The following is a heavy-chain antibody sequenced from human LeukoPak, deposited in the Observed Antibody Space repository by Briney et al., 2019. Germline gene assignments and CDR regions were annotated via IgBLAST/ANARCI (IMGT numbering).Heavy chain of an antibody. J-gene: IGHJ3*01. D-gene: IGHD4-17*01. CDR2: IRASDGYT. CDR3: ARDTNGDYIGAFDF. Sequence: PGGSLRLSCVASGFTFSTYAMIWVRQAPGKGLEWVSAIRASDGYTEYADSVKGRFTISRDNSKKTLYLQMRSLRAEDTAIYYCARDTNGDYIGAFDFGGQGTLVTVSS. V-gene: IGHV3-23*01. CDR1: GFTFSTYA.